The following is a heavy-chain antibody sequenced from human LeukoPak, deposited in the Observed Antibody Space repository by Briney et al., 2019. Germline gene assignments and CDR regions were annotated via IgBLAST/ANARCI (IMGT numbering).Heavy chain of an antibody. J-gene: IGHJ5*02. CDR3: ATGPYGPRGSVWFDP. CDR1: GYTLTELS. CDR2: FDPEDGET. V-gene: IGHV1-24*01. D-gene: IGHD4-17*01. Sequence: ASVKVSCKVSGYTLTELSMHWVRQAPGKGLEWMGGFDPEDGETIYAQKFQGRVTMTEDTSTDTAYVELSSLRSEDTAVYYCATGPYGPRGSVWFDPWGQGTLVTVSS.